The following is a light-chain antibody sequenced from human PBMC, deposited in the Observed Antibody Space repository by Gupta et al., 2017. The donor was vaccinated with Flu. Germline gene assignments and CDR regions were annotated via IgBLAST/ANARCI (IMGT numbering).Light chain of an antibody. Sequence: VVVGVATFSYGSTSHGRLNMDGYNSLAWYLQNPDQAPQLLIYAASNSDHGVPDRFSGSGAGTDFTLQISRVEADDVDVYYCKQYLLTPFTFGQGTKMEIK. CDR3: KQYLLTPFT. J-gene: IGKJ2*01. CDR2: AAS. V-gene: IGKV2-28*01. CDR1: HGRLNMDGYNS.